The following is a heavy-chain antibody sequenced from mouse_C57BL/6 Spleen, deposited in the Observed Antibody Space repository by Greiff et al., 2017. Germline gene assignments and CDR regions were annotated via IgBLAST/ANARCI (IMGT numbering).Heavy chain of an antibody. CDR3: AREGDYDSGFDY. J-gene: IGHJ2*01. CDR1: GFTFSSYT. D-gene: IGHD2-4*01. CDR2: ISGGGGNT. V-gene: IGHV5-9*01. Sequence: EVQLVESGGGLVKPGGSLTLSCAASGFTFSSYTMSWVRQTPEKRLEWVATISGGGGNTYYPDSVKGRFTISRDNAKNTLYLQMSSLRSEDTALYYCAREGDYDSGFDYWGQGTTLTVSS.